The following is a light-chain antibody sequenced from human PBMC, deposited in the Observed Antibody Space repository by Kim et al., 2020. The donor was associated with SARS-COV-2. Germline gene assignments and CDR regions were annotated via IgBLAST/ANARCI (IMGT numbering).Light chain of an antibody. V-gene: IGKV4-1*01. Sequence: DIVMTQSPDSLAVYLGERATINCKSSQSVLYSSSNKNYLAWFQQKPGQPPKLLIHWASTRESGVPDRFSGSGSGTDFTLTISSLQAEDVAVYYCQQYYSTPYTFGQGTKLEI. CDR3: QQYYSTPYT. CDR2: WAS. CDR1: QSVLYSSSNKNY. J-gene: IGKJ2*01.